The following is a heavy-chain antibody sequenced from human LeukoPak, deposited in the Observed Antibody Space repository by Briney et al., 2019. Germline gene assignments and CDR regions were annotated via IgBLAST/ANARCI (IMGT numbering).Heavy chain of an antibody. CDR1: GGSISSSSYY. J-gene: IGHJ4*02. V-gene: IGHV4-39*01. Sequence: AETLSLTCTVSGGSISSSSYYWGWVRQPPGKGVEWIGRSYYSGSTYYNPSLKSRVTISVDTSKTQFSLKLSSVTAADTAVYYCARHYCSGGSCAYYFDYWGQGTLVTVSS. CDR3: ARHYCSGGSCAYYFDY. CDR2: SYYSGST. D-gene: IGHD2-15*01.